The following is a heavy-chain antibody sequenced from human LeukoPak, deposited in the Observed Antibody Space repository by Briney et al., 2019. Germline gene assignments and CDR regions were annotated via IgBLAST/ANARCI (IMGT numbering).Heavy chain of an antibody. V-gene: IGHV5-51*01. CDR1: GYSFTSYW. CDR3: ARSMGSWRGSYYYYYMDV. J-gene: IGHJ6*03. CDR2: IYPSDSDT. Sequence: GESLKISCKGSGYSFTSYWIGWVRQLPGKGLEWMGIIYPSDSDTRYSPSFEGQVTISADKSISTAYLQWSSLKVSDTAMYYCARSMGSWRGSYYYYYMDVWGKGTTVTVSS. D-gene: IGHD3-10*01.